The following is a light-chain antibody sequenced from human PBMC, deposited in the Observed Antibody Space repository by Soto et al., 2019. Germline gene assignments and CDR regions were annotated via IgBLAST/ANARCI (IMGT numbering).Light chain of an antibody. Sequence: QSALTQPASVSGSPGQSITISCTGTSSDVGSYNLVSWYQQHPGKAPKLMIYEGSKRPSGVSNRFSGSKSGNTASLTISGLQAEDEADYYCCSYVGSPNYVFGTGTKVTVL. V-gene: IGLV2-23*01. CDR2: EGS. CDR3: CSYVGSPNYV. CDR1: SSDVGSYNL. J-gene: IGLJ1*01.